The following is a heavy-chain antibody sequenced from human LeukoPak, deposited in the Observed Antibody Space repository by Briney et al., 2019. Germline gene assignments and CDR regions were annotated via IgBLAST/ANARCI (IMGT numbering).Heavy chain of an antibody. Sequence: SETLSLTCTVSGGSNSSYYWSWIRQPAGKGLEWIGRIYTSGSTNCNPSLKSRVTMSVDTSKNQFSLKLSSVTAADTAVYYCARVDTAMVGRRYYFDYWGQGTLVTVSS. CDR1: GGSNSSYY. CDR3: ARVDTAMVGRRYYFDY. D-gene: IGHD5-18*01. J-gene: IGHJ4*02. V-gene: IGHV4-4*07. CDR2: IYTSGST.